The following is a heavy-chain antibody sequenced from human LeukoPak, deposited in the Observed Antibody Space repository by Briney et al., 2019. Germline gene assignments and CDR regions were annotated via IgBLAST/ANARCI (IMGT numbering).Heavy chain of an antibody. V-gene: IGHV3-7*05. CDR3: ARDQRYCSSSSCPREPFDY. D-gene: IGHD2-2*01. J-gene: IGHJ4*02. CDR1: GFTFSSYW. CDR2: IKQDGSEK. Sequence: GGSLRLSCAASGFTFSSYWRSWARQAPGKGRECAANIKQDGSEKYYVDSVKGRFTISRDNAKNSLYLQMNSLRAEDTAVYYCARDQRYCSSSSCPREPFDYWGQGTLVTISS.